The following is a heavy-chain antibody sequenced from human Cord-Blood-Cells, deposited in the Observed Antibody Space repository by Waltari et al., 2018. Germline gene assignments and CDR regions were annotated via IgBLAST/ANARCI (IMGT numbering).Heavy chain of an antibody. CDR2: IYHSGST. Sequence: QVQLQESGPGLVKPSETLSLTCAVSGYSISCGYYWGWIRQPPGKGLEWIGSIYHSGSTYYNPSLKSRVTISVDTSKNQFSLKLSSVTAADTAVYYCATRQDAFDIWGQGTMVTVSS. CDR3: ATRQDAFDI. CDR1: GYSISCGYY. J-gene: IGHJ3*02. V-gene: IGHV4-38-2*01.